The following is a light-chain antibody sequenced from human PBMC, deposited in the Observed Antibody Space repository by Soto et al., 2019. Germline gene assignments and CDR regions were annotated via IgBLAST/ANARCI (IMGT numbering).Light chain of an antibody. V-gene: IGKV3-15*01. CDR1: QSVSSN. CDR2: GAS. Sequence: EIVMTQSPATLSVSPGERATLSCGASQSVSSNLAWYQQKPGQAPGLPIYGASTRATGIPGRFSGSGSGTEFTLSISSLQSEDFAVYYCQQYNNRPETFGQGTKVDIK. J-gene: IGKJ1*01. CDR3: QQYNNRPET.